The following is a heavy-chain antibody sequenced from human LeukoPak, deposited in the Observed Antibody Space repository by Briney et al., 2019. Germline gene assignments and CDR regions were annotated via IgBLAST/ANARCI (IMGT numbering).Heavy chain of an antibody. J-gene: IGHJ4*02. D-gene: IGHD5-18*01. Sequence: AGGSLRLSCTGSGFSYGDYTITWVRQAPGKGLEWLGFIRNKVYGGTTEYAASVKGRFTISRDDFKSIAHLQMNSLKIEDTALYLCIRDVPSGGYSHGCFDYWGQGTLVTVSS. CDR3: IRDVPSGGYSHGCFDY. CDR2: IRNKVYGGTT. CDR1: GFSYGDYT. V-gene: IGHV3-49*04.